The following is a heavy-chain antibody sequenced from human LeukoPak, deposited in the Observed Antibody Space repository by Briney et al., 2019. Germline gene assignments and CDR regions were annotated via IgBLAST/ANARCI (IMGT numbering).Heavy chain of an antibody. CDR2: IYYSGST. CDR3: ARPYYYDSSGYYSLYFDY. V-gene: IGHV4-30-4*08. J-gene: IGHJ4*02. CDR1: GGSISSGDYY. D-gene: IGHD3-22*01. Sequence: SETLSLTCTVSGGSISSGDYYWSWIRQPPGKGLEWIGYIYYSGSTYYNPSLKSRVTISVETSKNQFSLKLSSVTAADTAVYYCARPYYYDSSGYYSLYFDYWGQGTLVTVSS.